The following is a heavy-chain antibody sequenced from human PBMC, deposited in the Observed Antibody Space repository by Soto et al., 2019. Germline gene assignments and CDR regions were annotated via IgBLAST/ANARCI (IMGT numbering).Heavy chain of an antibody. V-gene: IGHV3-30-3*01. D-gene: IGHD3-3*01. CDR1: GFTFSSYA. CDR2: ISYDGSNK. CDR3: ARPPPLGEWLLLDY. J-gene: IGHJ4*02. Sequence: QVQLVESGGGVVQPGRSLRLSCAASGFTFSSYAMHWVRQAPGKGLEWVAVISYDGSNKYYADSVKGRFTISRDNSKNTLYLQMNSLRAEDTAVYYCARPPPLGEWLLLDYCGQGTLVTVSS.